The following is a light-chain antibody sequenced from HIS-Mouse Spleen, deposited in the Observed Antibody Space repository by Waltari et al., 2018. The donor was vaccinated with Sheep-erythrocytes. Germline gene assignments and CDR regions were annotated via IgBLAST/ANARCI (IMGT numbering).Light chain of an antibody. J-gene: IGLJ1*01. CDR3: CSYAGSYNHV. CDR2: DVS. V-gene: IGLV2-11*01. CDR1: SSDVGGYNY. Sequence: QSALTQPRSVSGSPGQSVTISCTGTSSDVGGYNYVSWYQQHPSKAPKLSYYDVSKRPSGVPDRFSGSKSGNTASLTISGLQAEDEADYYCCSYAGSYNHVFATGTKVTVL.